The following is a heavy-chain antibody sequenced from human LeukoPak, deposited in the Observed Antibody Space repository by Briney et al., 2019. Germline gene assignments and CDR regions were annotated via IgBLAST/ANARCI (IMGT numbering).Heavy chain of an antibody. CDR1: GYTFTSYD. V-gene: IGHV1-8*01. CDR2: MNPNSGNT. Sequence: GASVKVSCKASGYTFTSYDINWVRQATGQGLEWMGWMNPNSGNTGYAQKFQGRVTMTRNTSISTAYMELSSLRSDDTAVYYCARDRGVLLWFGELPTPLDAFDIWGQGTMVTVSS. CDR3: ARDRGVLLWFGELPTPLDAFDI. J-gene: IGHJ3*02. D-gene: IGHD3-10*01.